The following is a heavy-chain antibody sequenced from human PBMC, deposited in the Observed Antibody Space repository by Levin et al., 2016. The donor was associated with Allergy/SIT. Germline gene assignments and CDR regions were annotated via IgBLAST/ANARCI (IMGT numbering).Heavy chain of an antibody. CDR2: IIPIFGTA. Sequence: VRQAPGQGLEWMGGIIPIFGTANYAQKFQGRVTITADESTSTAYMELSSLRSEDTAVYYCARVVGRYYYYYGMDVWGQGTTVTVSS. D-gene: IGHD1-1*01. J-gene: IGHJ6*02. V-gene: IGHV1-69*01. CDR3: ARVVGRYYYYYGMDV.